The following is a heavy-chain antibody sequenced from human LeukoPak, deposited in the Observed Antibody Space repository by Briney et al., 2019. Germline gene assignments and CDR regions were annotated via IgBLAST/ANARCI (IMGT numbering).Heavy chain of an antibody. CDR3: ATDRIVGATIFDY. J-gene: IGHJ4*02. CDR2: FDPEDGET. D-gene: IGHD1-26*01. CDR1: GFTFNNSA. V-gene: IGHV1-24*01. Sequence: ASVKVSCKASGFTFNNSAIQWVRQAPGKGLEWMGGFDPEDGETIYAQKFQGRVTMTEDTSTDTAYMELSSLRSEDTAVYYCATDRIVGATIFDYWGQGTLVTVSS.